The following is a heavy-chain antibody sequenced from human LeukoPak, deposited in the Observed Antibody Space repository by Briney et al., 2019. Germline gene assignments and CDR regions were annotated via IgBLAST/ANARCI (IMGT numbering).Heavy chain of an antibody. J-gene: IGHJ4*02. V-gene: IGHV1-2*02. D-gene: IGHD2-2*01. CDR1: GYTFTDYY. CDR2: INPNSGGT. CDR3: ARDYCSSTSCFFDY. Sequence: ASVTVSCKASGYTFTDYYMHWVRQAPGQGLEWMGWINPNSGGTHSAQRFQGRVTMTRDTSISTAYMELSRLRSDDTAVYYCARDYCSSTSCFFDYWGQGTLVTVSS.